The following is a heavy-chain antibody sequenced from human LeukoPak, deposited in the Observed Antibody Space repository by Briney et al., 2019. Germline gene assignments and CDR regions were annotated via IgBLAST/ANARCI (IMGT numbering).Heavy chain of an antibody. CDR2: FYHGGST. J-gene: IGHJ4*02. V-gene: IGHV4-38-2*02. CDR3: ARGGYSYGHRSPYFDY. CDR1: GYSISTGYY. D-gene: IGHD5-18*01. Sequence: SETLSLTCTVSGYSISTGYYWDWIRQPPGKGLEWIGTFYHGGSTYYNPSLKSRVTISVDTSKNQFSLNLTSVTAADTAVYYCARGGYSYGHRSPYFDYWGQGTLVTVSS.